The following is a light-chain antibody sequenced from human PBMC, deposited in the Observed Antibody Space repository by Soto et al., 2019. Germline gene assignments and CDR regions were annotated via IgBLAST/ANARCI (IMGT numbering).Light chain of an antibody. Sequence: EIVLTQSPGTLSLSPGERATLSCRASQSVSSSYLAWYQRKPGQAPRLLIYGASSRATGIPDRFSGSGSGTDFTLTISRLEPEDFAVYYCQQSGSSPGTFGQGTKVEIK. V-gene: IGKV3-20*01. CDR2: GAS. CDR3: QQSGSSPGT. CDR1: QSVSSSY. J-gene: IGKJ1*01.